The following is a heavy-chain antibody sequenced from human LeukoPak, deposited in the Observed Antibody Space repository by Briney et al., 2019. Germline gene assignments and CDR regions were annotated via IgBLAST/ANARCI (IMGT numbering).Heavy chain of an antibody. Sequence: SLRLSCIASGFTFDDYAMHWVRQAPGKGLEWVSGISWNSGSIGYADSVKGRFTISRDNAKNSLYLQMNSLRAEDTAVYYCAKDLFACSSTSCYSQSHWGQGTLVTVSS. J-gene: IGHJ4*02. CDR1: GFTFDDYA. D-gene: IGHD2-2*01. V-gene: IGHV3-9*01. CDR2: ISWNSGSI. CDR3: AKDLFACSSTSCYSQSH.